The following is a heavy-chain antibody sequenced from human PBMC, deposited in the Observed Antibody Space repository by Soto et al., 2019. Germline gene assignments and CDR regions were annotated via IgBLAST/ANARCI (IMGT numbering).Heavy chain of an antibody. V-gene: IGHV3-23*01. CDR2: ISGSGGST. CDR3: AKGPATPYYYYYGMDV. J-gene: IGHJ6*02. CDR1: GCTFSSYA. D-gene: IGHD2-15*01. Sequence: GGSLRLSCAASGCTFSSYAMSWVRQAPGKGLEWVSAISGSGGSTYYADSVKGRFTISRDNSKNTLYLQMNSLRAEDTAVYYCAKGPATPYYYYYGMDVWGQGTTVNVSS.